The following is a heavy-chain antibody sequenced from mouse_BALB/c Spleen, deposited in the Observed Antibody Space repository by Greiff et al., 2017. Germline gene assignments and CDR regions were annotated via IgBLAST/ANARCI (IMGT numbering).Heavy chain of an antibody. J-gene: IGHJ3*01. CDR3: TRGDYGNYWFAY. D-gene: IGHD2-1*01. CDR2: ISSGGSYT. CDR1: GFTFSSYT. Sequence: EVKLVESGGGLVKPGGSLKLSCAASGFTFSSYTMSWVRQTPEKRLEWVATISSGGSYTYYPDSVKGRFTISRDNAKNTLYLQMSSLKSEDTAMYYCTRGDYGNYWFAYWGQGTLVTVSA. V-gene: IGHV5-6-4*01.